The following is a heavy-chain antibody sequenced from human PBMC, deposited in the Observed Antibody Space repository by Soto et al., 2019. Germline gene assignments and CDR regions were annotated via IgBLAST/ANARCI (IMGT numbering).Heavy chain of an antibody. Sequence: QVQLQQWRAGLLKPSETLSLTCAVYGGAFSGYYWSWIRQPPGKGLEWIGEINHSGSTHYNPSLKRRVTISVDTPTYQFSQKLSSVTAADTAVYYSARGRGIFGVVIPPDYWGQGTLVTVAA. V-gene: IGHV4-34*01. J-gene: IGHJ4*02. D-gene: IGHD3-3*01. CDR2: INHSGST. CDR1: GGAFSGYY. CDR3: ARGRGIFGVVIPPDY.